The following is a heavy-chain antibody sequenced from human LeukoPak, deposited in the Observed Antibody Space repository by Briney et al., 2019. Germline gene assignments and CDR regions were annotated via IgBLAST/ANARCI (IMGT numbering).Heavy chain of an antibody. CDR1: GYTFTSYG. V-gene: IGHV1-18*01. Sequence: ASVKVSCKASGYTFTSYGISWVRQAPGQGLEWMGWISAYNGNTNDTQKLQGRVTMTTDTTTSTAYLELRSLRSDDTAVYCRAREGATTGYSDYWGQGTLVTVSS. J-gene: IGHJ4*02. CDR2: ISAYNGNT. D-gene: IGHD1-26*01. CDR3: AREGATTGYSDY.